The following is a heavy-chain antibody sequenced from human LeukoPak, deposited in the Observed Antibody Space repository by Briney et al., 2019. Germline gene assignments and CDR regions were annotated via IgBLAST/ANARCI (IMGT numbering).Heavy chain of an antibody. CDR1: GFTFSSYA. D-gene: IGHD5-12*01. V-gene: IGHV3-30-3*01. CDR2: ISLDGSNK. Sequence: GGSLRLSCAASGFTFSSYAVHWVRQAPGKGLEWVAIISLDGSNKYYADSVKGRFTISRDNSKNTLYLQMNSLRAEDTAVYYCARVGFSGYGRDFYYYGMDVWDRGTTVTVSS. J-gene: IGHJ6*02. CDR3: ARVGFSGYGRDFYYYGMDV.